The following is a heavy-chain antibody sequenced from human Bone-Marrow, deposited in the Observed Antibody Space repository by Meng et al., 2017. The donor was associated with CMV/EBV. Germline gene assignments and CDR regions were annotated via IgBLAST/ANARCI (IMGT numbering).Heavy chain of an antibody. CDR2: IRFDGTNK. J-gene: IGHJ6*02. CDR1: GFTFSSYA. CDR3: AKRGDSSGTYAMDV. Sequence: GESLKISCAASGFTFSSYAMHWVRQAPGKGLEWVANIRFDGTNKYHADPVKGRFTISRDNSKNTLYLQMNSLRAEDTAVYYCAKRGDSSGTYAMDVWGQGTTVTVSS. V-gene: IGHV3-30*02. D-gene: IGHD3-22*01.